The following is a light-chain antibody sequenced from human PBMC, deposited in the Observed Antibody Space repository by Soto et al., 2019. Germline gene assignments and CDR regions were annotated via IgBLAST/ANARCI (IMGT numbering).Light chain of an antibody. J-gene: IGLJ1*01. CDR3: QSYDSSLSGFYV. Sequence: QSVLTQPPSVSGAQGQGVTFSSPGGSSNIGAGYDLHWYQQLPGRAPKLLTYANSNRPSGVPDRFSGSRSGTSASLAITGLQAEDEADYSCQSYDSSLSGFYVFGTGTKLTVL. V-gene: IGLV1-40*01. CDR2: ANS. CDR1: SSNIGAGYD.